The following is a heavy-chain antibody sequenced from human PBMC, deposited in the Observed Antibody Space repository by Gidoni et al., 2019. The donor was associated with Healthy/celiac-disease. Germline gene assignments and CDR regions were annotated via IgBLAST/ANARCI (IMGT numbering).Heavy chain of an antibody. CDR2: INPSGGST. V-gene: IGHV1-46*01. Sequence: VQLVQSGAEVKKPGASVKVSCKSSVYTFPSSSLHWVRPAPGQGLEWMGIINPSGGSTSYAQKFQGRVTMTRDTSTSTVYMELSSLRSEDTAVYYCARDLSYYYDSSGYYEIGYWGQGTLVTVSS. CDR1: VYTFPSSS. J-gene: IGHJ4*02. D-gene: IGHD3-22*01. CDR3: ARDLSYYYDSSGYYEIGY.